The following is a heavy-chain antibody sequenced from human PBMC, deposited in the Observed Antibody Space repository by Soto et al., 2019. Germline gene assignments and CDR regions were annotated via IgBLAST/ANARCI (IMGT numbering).Heavy chain of an antibody. CDR2: INAGNGNT. J-gene: IGHJ6*02. D-gene: IGHD2-15*01. CDR3: ARGPSGYCSGGSCPYGMDV. CDR1: GYTFTSYA. V-gene: IGHV1-3*01. Sequence: ASVKVSCKASGYTFTSYAMHWVRQAPRQRLEWMGWINAGNGNTKYSQKFQGRVTITRDTSASTAYMELSSLRSEDTAVYYCARGPSGYCSGGSCPYGMDVWGQGTTVTVSS.